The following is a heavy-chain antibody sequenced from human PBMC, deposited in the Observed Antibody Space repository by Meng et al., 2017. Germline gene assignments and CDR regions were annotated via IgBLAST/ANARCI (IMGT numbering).Heavy chain of an antibody. J-gene: IGHJ1*01. V-gene: IGHV6-1*01. D-gene: IGHD3-22*01. CDR3: AADFMYYYDSSGYYYIKNEYFQH. CDR1: GDSVSSNSAA. Sequence: SQTLSLTCAISGDSVSSNSAAWNWIRQSPSRGLEWLGRTYYRSKWYNDSAVSVKSRITINPDTSKNQFSLQLNSVTPAATAVHYCAADFMYYYDSSGYYYIKNEYFQHWGQGTLVTVSS. CDR2: TYYRSKWYN.